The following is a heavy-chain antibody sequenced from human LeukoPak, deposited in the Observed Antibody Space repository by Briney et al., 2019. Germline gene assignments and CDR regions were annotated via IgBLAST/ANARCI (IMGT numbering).Heavy chain of an antibody. J-gene: IGHJ4*02. CDR3: AKDVVGAADY. CDR2: IRYDGSNK. CDR1: GFTFSTYG. Sequence: HPGGSLRLSCAASGFTFSTYGMHWVRQAPGKGLEWVAFIRYDGSNKYYADSVKGRFTISRDNSKNTPYLQMNSLRAEDTAVYYCAKDVVGAADYWGQGTLVTVSS. D-gene: IGHD2-15*01. V-gene: IGHV3-30*02.